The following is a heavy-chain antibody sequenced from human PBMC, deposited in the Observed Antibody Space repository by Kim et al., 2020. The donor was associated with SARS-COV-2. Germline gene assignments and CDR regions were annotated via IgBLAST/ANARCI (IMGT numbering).Heavy chain of an antibody. CDR1: GGSISSSSYY. CDR3: ARHTPPYGGNYPFDY. V-gene: IGHV4-39*01. CDR2: IYYSGST. J-gene: IGHJ4*02. D-gene: IGHD2-21*02. Sequence: SETLSLTCTVSGGSISSSSYYWGWIRQPPGKGLEWIGSIYYSGSTYYNPSLKSRVTISVDTSKNQFSLKLSSVTAADTAVYYCARHTPPYGGNYPFDYWGQGTLVTVSS.